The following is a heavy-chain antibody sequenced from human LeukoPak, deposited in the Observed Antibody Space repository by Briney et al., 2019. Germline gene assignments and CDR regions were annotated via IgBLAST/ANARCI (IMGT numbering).Heavy chain of an antibody. J-gene: IGHJ4*02. V-gene: IGHV4-31*03. Sequence: SQTLSPTCTVSGGSIRSGAYYWSWSRQHPGKGLEWIGYFYHSGRNYYKPSLKSRVTISVDTSKNQYSLKLSSVTAADTAVYYCARVHYDILTGYTYFFRYWGEGTLVSVSS. D-gene: IGHD3-9*01. CDR1: GGSIRSGAYY. CDR2: FYHSGRN. CDR3: ARVHYDILTGYTYFFRY.